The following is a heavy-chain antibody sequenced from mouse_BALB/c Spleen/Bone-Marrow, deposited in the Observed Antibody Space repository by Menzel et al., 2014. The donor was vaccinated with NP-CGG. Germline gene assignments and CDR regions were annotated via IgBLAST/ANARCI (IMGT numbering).Heavy chain of an antibody. J-gene: IGHJ4*01. CDR2: IDPANGNT. CDR3: ARAYYGNYPYAMDY. D-gene: IGHD2-10*01. CDR1: GFNIKDTY. Sequence: EVQLQQSGAELVKPGASVKLSCTASGFNIKDTYMHWVKQRPEQGLEWIGRIDPANGNTKYDPKFQGKATITADTSSNTAYLQLSSLTSEDTAAYFCARAYYGNYPYAMDYWGQGTSVTVSS. V-gene: IGHV14-3*02.